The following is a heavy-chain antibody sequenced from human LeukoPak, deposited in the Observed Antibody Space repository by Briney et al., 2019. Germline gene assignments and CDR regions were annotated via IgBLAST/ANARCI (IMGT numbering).Heavy chain of an antibody. CDR1: GGTFISYA. CDR3: ARDRGVATIYGMDV. D-gene: IGHD3-3*01. Sequence: GSSVKVSCKASGGTFISYAISWVRQAPGKGLEWMGGIIPIFGTANYAQKFQGRVTITADESTSTAYMELSSLRSEDTAVYYCARDRGVATIYGMDVWGKGARSPSPQ. CDR2: IIPIFGTA. J-gene: IGHJ6*04. V-gene: IGHV1-69*01.